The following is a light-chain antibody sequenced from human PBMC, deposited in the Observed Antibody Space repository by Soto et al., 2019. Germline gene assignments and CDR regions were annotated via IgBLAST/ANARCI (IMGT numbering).Light chain of an antibody. CDR2: LVS. CDR1: QSLLHSSGYNY. Sequence: SSQSLLHSSGYNYLHWYLQKPGQSPQLLISLVSDRAPGVPDRFSGSGSGTDFTLKISRVEAEDVGLYYCTHPPQPPWPSGQGTKVAI. V-gene: IGKV2-28*01. J-gene: IGKJ1*01. CDR3: THPPQPPWP.